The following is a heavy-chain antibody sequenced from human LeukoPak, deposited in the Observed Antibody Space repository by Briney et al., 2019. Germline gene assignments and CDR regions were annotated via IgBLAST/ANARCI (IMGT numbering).Heavy chain of an antibody. CDR2: ISSSGSTI. CDR3: ARGHTAVTRHFDF. V-gene: IGHV3-48*04. CDR1: GFTFSSYG. D-gene: IGHD4-17*01. Sequence: GGSLRLSCAASGFTFSSYGMNWVRQAPGKGLEWVSYISSSGSTIYYADSVKGRFTISRDNAKNSLYLQMNSLRAEDTAVYYCARGHTAVTRHFDFWGQGTLVTVSS. J-gene: IGHJ4*02.